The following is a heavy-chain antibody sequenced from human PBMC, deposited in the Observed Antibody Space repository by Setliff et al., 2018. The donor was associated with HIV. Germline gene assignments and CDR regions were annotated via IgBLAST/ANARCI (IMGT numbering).Heavy chain of an antibody. V-gene: IGHV4-59*11. CDR1: GPSINIHY. CDR3: ARQPLYNDYDWRSYYFDY. CDR2: IYSTGST. J-gene: IGHJ4*02. Sequence: SETLSLTCTVSGPSINIHYWSWIRQSPGKAFEWIGYIYSTGSTNYNPSLQSRVTISMVASRNQFSLKVTSVTAADTAVYYCARQPLYNDYDWRSYYFDYWGQGSLVTSPQ. D-gene: IGHD5-12*01.